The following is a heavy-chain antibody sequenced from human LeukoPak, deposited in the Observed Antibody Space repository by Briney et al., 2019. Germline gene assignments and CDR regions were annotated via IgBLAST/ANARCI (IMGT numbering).Heavy chain of an antibody. CDR1: GGSISSGGYY. CDR2: IYYSGST. Sequence: SQTLSLTCTVSGGSISSGGYYWRWIRQHPGKGLEWIGYIYYSGSTYYNPSLKSRVTISVDTSKNQFSLKLSSVTAADTAVYYCARGYSSSWLWDYWGQGTLVTVSS. J-gene: IGHJ4*02. D-gene: IGHD6-13*01. V-gene: IGHV4-31*03. CDR3: ARGYSSSWLWDY.